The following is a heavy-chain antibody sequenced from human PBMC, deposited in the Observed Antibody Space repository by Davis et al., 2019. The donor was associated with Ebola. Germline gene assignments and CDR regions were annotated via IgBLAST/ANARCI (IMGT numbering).Heavy chain of an antibody. D-gene: IGHD2-8*01. CDR3: ARGVSRHCTNGVCYTGPREYYYYYMDV. Sequence: ASVKVSCKVSGYTLTELSMHWVRQAPGQRLEWMGWINAGNGNTKYSQKFQGRVTITRDTSASTAYMELSSLRSEDTAVYYCARGVSRHCTNGVCYTGPREYYYYYMDVWGKGTTVTVSS. J-gene: IGHJ6*03. CDR1: GYTLTELS. CDR2: INAGNGNT. V-gene: IGHV1-3*01.